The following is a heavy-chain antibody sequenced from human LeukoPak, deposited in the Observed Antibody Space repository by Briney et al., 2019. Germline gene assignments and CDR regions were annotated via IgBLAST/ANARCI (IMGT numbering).Heavy chain of an antibody. Sequence: GGSPRLSCAASGFTFSSYAMSWVRQAPGKGLEWVSAISGSGGGTYYADSVKGRFTISRDNSKNTLYLQMNSLRAEDTAVYYCAKGVVGAYDYWGQGTLVTVSS. J-gene: IGHJ4*02. CDR1: GFTFSSYA. CDR3: AKGVVGAYDY. V-gene: IGHV3-23*01. D-gene: IGHD1-26*01. CDR2: ISGSGGGT.